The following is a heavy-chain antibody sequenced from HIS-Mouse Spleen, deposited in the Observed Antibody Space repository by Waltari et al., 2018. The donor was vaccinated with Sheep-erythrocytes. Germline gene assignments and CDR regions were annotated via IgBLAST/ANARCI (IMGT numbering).Heavy chain of an antibody. Sequence: QVQLVQSGAEVKKPGSSVKVSCKASGGTFSSYAISWVRQAPGQGLEWMGRIIPIPGIANYGQKCQGRVPITADKSTSTAYMELSSLRSEDTAVYYCAQTGATTPHFDYWGQGTLVTVSS. D-gene: IGHD1-26*01. CDR2: IIPIPGIA. V-gene: IGHV1-69*04. CDR3: AQTGATTPHFDY. J-gene: IGHJ4*02. CDR1: GGTFSSYA.